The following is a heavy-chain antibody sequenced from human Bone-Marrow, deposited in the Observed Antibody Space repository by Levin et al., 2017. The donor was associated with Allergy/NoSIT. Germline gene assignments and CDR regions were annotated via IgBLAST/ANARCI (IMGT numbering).Heavy chain of an antibody. CDR3: ARSREYSDGYYGMDG. Sequence: KSGGSLRLSCAASGFTFSSYSMNWVRQAPGKGLEWVSSISSSSSYIYYADSVKGRFTISRDNAKNSLYLQMNSLRAEDTAVYYCARSREYSDGYYGMDGWGQGTTVTVSS. D-gene: IGHD2-15*01. V-gene: IGHV3-21*01. J-gene: IGHJ6*02. CDR2: ISSSSSYI. CDR1: GFTFSSYS.